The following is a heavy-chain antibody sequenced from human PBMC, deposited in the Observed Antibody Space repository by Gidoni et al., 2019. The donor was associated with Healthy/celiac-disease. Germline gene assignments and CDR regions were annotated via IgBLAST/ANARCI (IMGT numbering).Heavy chain of an antibody. Sequence: QVQLVQSGDEVKKPGPSVKVFCKESGSTFTRYSMHWVRQAPGQGLEWMGIINPSGGSTRYAQKCQGRVTMTRDTSTSTVYMELSRLRSEDTAVYYCASHKRGLPEYYYYGMDVWGQGTTVTVSS. D-gene: IGHD5-18*01. CDR3: ASHKRGLPEYYYYGMDV. J-gene: IGHJ6*02. CDR1: GSTFTRYS. V-gene: IGHV1-46*03. CDR2: INPSGGST.